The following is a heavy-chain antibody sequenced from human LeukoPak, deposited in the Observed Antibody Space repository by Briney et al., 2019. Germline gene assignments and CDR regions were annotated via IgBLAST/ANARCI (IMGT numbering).Heavy chain of an antibody. CDR2: IHSSGNS. CDR1: GGSISGTDLY. D-gene: IGHD5-12*01. V-gene: IGHV4-39*07. Sequence: SETLSLTCTVSGGSISGTDLYWGWIRQLPGKGLEWIGNIHSSGNSFCNPSLKSRVTISVDTSKNQFSLKLSSVTAADTAVYYCARATREAEEAYYFDYWGQGTLVTVSS. CDR3: ARATREAEEAYYFDY. J-gene: IGHJ4*02.